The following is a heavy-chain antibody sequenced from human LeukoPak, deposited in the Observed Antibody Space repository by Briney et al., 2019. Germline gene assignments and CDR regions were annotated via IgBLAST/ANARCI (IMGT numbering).Heavy chain of an antibody. V-gene: IGHV7-4-1*02. CDR1: GYSFTEYA. CDR3: ATDHEYYYSSGTTRRPPLS. CDR2: INTNTGNP. D-gene: IGHD3-10*01. Sequence: ASVKVSCKASGYSFTEYAMDWVRQAPGQGLEWMGLINTNTGNPTYAQGFTGRFVFSLDTSVNTAFLRISSLRAEDTAVYYCATDHEYYYSSGTTRRPPLSWGQGTLVAVSS. J-gene: IGHJ5*02.